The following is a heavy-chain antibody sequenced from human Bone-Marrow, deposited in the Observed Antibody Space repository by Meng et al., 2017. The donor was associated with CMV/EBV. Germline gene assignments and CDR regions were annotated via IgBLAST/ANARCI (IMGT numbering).Heavy chain of an antibody. CDR1: GGSISSSSYY. J-gene: IGHJ4*02. CDR2: IYYSGST. D-gene: IGHD1-20*01. V-gene: IGHV4-30-4*08. Sequence: SETLSLTCTVSGGSISSSSYYWGWIRQPPGKGLEWIGYIYYSGSTYYNPSLKSRVTISVDTSKNQFSLKLSSVTAADTAVYYCARVTGTVDYWGQGTLVTVSS. CDR3: ARVTGTVDY.